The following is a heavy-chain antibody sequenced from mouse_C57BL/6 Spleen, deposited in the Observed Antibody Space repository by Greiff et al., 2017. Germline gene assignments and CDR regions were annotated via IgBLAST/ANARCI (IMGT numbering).Heavy chain of an antibody. Sequence: ESGPGLVKPSQSLSLTCSVTGYSITSGYYWNWIRQFPGNKLEWMGYISYDGSNNYNPSLKNRISITRDTSKNQFFLKLNSVTTEDTATYYCASRGTIVTFDYWGQGTTLTVSS. V-gene: IGHV3-6*01. CDR2: ISYDGSN. J-gene: IGHJ2*01. CDR3: ASRGTIVTFDY. D-gene: IGHD2-5*01. CDR1: GYSITSGYY.